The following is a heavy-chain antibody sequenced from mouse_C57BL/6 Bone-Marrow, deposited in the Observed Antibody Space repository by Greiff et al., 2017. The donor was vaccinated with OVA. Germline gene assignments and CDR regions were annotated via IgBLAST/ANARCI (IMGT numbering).Heavy chain of an antibody. CDR1: GFTFSSYG. J-gene: IGHJ2*01. CDR2: ISSGGSYT. V-gene: IGHV5-6*01. D-gene: IGHD3-3*01. Sequence: EVKLVESGGDLVKPGGSLKLSCAASGFTFSSYGMSWVRQTPDKRLEWVATISSGGSYTYYQDSVKGKSTLSRDKAKNTLYLQISSLTSEDTAMYYCARQRDFRRFDCEGRGTTITVTS. CDR3: ARQRDFRRFDC.